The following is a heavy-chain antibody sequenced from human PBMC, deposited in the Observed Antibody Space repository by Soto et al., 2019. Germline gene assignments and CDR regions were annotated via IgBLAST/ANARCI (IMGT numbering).Heavy chain of an antibody. CDR2: ISSSSSTI. CDR3: ARGGRYCSSTSCFTYYDFWSGSHDAFDI. CDR1: GFTFSSYS. J-gene: IGHJ3*02. D-gene: IGHD2-2*02. Sequence: EVQLVESGGGLVQPGGSLRLSCAASGFTFSSYSMNWVRQAPGKGLEWVSYISSSSSTIYYADSVKGRFTISRDNAKNSLYLQMNSLRDEDTAVYYCARGGRYCSSTSCFTYYDFWSGSHDAFDIWGQGTMVTVSS. V-gene: IGHV3-48*02.